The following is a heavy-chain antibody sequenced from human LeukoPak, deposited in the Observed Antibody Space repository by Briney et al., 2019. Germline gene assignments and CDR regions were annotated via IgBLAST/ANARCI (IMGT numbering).Heavy chain of an antibody. V-gene: IGHV3-43*02. CDR3: AKGHCSSTSCYAGSCHYYYYGMDV. CDR1: GFTFDDYA. J-gene: IGHJ6*02. D-gene: IGHD2-2*01. CDR2: ISGDGGST. Sequence: GGSLRLSCAASGFTFDDYAMHWVRQAPGKGLEWVSLISGDGGSTYYADSVKGRFTISRDNSKNSLYLQMNSLRTEDTALYYCAKGHCSSTSCYAGSCHYYYYGMDVWGQGTTVTVSS.